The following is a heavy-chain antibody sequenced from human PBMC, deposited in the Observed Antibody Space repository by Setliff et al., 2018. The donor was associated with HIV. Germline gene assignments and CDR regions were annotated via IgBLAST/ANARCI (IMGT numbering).Heavy chain of an antibody. CDR3: ARGRDYTGSWFRPFYLDF. CDR2: IYTSGST. CDR1: GGSISSGSYY. V-gene: IGHV4-61*02. Sequence: SETLSLTCTVSGGSISSGSYYWSWIRQPAGKGLEWIGRIYTSGSTAYNLALESRVSMSIDTSKNQFSLKLTSVTAADTAIYYCARGRDYTGSWFRPFYLDFWGHGNLVTVSS. D-gene: IGHD3-3*01. J-gene: IGHJ4*01.